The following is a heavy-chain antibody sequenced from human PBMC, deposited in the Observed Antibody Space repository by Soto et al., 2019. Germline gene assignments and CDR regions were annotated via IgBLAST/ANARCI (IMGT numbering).Heavy chain of an antibody. CDR3: ARQVGGWAPWYFDY. V-gene: IGHV4-59*08. CDR2: IYYSGST. J-gene: IGHJ4*02. Sequence: SETLSLTCAVSGDSISSYYWSWIRQPPGKGLEWIGYIYYSGSTNYNPSLKSRVTISVDTSKNQFPLKLSSVTAADTAVYYCARQVGGWAPWYFDYWGQGTLVTVSS. D-gene: IGHD6-19*01. CDR1: GDSISSYY.